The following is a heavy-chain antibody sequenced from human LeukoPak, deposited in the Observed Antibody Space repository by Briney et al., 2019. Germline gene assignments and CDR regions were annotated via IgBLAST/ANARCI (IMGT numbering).Heavy chain of an antibody. CDR3: AKVNASLRFLEWLSYFDY. D-gene: IGHD3-3*01. J-gene: IGHJ4*02. CDR1: GFTFSTYS. Sequence: PGGSLRLSCAASGFTFSTYSMNWVRQAPGKGLEWISYISSSSTPIYYADSVKGRFAISRDNAKNSLYLQMNSLRAEDTAVYYCAKVNASLRFLEWLSYFDYWGQGTLVTVSS. CDR2: ISSSSTPI. V-gene: IGHV3-48*04.